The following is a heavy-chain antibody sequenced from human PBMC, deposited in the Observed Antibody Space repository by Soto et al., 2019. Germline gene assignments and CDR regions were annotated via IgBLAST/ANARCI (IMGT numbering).Heavy chain of an antibody. V-gene: IGHV1-18*01. CDR3: ARIVGARNGFDP. J-gene: IGHJ5*02. CDR2: ISAYNGNT. CDR1: GYTFTSYG. D-gene: IGHD1-26*01. Sequence: QVQLVQSGAEVKKPGASVKVSCKASGYTFTSYGISWVRQAPGQGLEWMGWISAYNGNTNYAQKLQGRVTMTTDTYTSTAYTELRSLRSEGTAVYYCARIVGARNGFDPWGQGTVVTVSS.